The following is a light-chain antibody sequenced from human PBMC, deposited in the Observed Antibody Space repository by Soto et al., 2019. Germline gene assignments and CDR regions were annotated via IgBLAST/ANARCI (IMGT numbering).Light chain of an antibody. CDR2: GNN. CDR3: QSYDSSLSGWV. J-gene: IGLJ3*02. Sequence: QSVLTQPPSVSGAPGQRVTISCTGSSSNIGAGYDVHWYQQLPGTAPKLLIYGNNNRPSGVPDRFSGSKSGTSASLAITGLQAEDAADYYCQSYDSSLSGWVFGGGTQLTVL. V-gene: IGLV1-40*01. CDR1: SSNIGAGYD.